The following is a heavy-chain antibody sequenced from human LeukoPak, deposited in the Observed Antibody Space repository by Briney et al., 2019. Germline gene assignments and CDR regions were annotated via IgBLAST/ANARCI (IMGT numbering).Heavy chain of an antibody. J-gene: IGHJ4*02. Sequence: GGSLRLSCAASGFTFSNSGMNWVRQAPGKGLEWVSYISSSSGTIYYADSVKGRFTISRDNAKNSLFLQMNSLRAEDTAVYYCALAQPTAPFDYWGQGTLVTVSS. CDR2: ISSSSGTI. V-gene: IGHV3-48*01. CDR1: GFTFSNSG. CDR3: ALAQPTAPFDY. D-gene: IGHD1/OR15-1a*01.